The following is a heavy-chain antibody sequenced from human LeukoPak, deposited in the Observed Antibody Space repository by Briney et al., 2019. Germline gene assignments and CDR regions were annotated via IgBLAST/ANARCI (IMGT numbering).Heavy chain of an antibody. CDR1: GGSISSYY. V-gene: IGHV4-59*01. CDR3: ASLGYCSSTSCYRGIFDY. CDR2: IHYSGST. J-gene: IGHJ4*02. D-gene: IGHD2-2*01. Sequence: PSETLSLTCTVSGGSISSYYRSWIRQPPGKGLEWIGYIHYSGSTNYNPSLKSRVTISVDTSKNQFSLKLSSVTAADTAVYYCASLGYCSSTSCYRGIFDYWGQGTLVTVSS.